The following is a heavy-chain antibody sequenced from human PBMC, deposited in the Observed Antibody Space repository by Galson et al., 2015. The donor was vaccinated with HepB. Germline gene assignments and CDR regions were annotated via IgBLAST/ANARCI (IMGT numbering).Heavy chain of an antibody. CDR2: ISGDTYGT. J-gene: IGHJ4*02. D-gene: IGHD6-19*01. CDR3: AKGRGWYTEFDS. Sequence: SLRLSCAGSGFIFSNYALSWVRQAPGKGLQWVSGISGDTYGTYYADSVKGRFTISRDNSNNRLYLQMTSVRADDTATYYCAKGRGWYTEFDSWGQGALVTVSS. V-gene: IGHV3-23*01. CDR1: GFIFSNYA.